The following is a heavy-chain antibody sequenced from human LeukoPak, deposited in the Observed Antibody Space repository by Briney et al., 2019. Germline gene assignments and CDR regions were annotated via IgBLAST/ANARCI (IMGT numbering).Heavy chain of an antibody. CDR3: VSQQLAPP. CDR1: GFAFSKYW. Sequence: GGSLILSCAASGFAFSKYWMSGVRQAPGKGLEWVANIKEDGSIEDYADSVKGRFTVYRDNAKNSLYLQMNSLRVEDTAVYYCVSQQLAPPWGQGTLVTVSS. J-gene: IGHJ5*02. D-gene: IGHD5-24*01. V-gene: IGHV3-7*01. CDR2: IKEDGSIE.